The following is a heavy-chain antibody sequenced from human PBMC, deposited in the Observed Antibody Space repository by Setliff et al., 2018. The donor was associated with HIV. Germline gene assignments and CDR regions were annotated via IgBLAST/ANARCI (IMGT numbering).Heavy chain of an antibody. D-gene: IGHD3-10*01. CDR1: GDSISSYS. J-gene: IGHJ5*02. Sequence: SETLSLTCTVSGDSISSYSWNWIRQSPGGGLEWIGFIFSSGSTKYNPSLQSRVTMSIDTSKNQFSLRLTSATAADTAVYYCARRIDDSGSFPGKNWFDTWGQGSLVTVSS. V-gene: IGHV4-4*09. CDR2: IFSSGST. CDR3: ARRIDDSGSFPGKNWFDT.